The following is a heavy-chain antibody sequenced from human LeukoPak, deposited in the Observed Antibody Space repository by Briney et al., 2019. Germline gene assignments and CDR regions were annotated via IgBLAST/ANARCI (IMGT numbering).Heavy chain of an antibody. CDR1: GGSISGSDYC. Sequence: SETLSLTCTVSGGSISGSDYCWTWIRQPRGKGLEWIVIIYYGGNTLYNPPLKSRVTMSVATSNNQFSLKLSSVTATDTAIFYCAIHKDCASITHCHFDYWGQGILVTVSS. CDR2: IYYGGNT. V-gene: IGHV4-39*01. D-gene: IGHD2-21*01. CDR3: AIHKDCASITHCHFDY. J-gene: IGHJ4*02.